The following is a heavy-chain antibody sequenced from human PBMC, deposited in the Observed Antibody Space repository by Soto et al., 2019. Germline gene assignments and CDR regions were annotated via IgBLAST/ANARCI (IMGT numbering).Heavy chain of an antibody. Sequence: QITLQESAPVLVRPTETLTLTCTYSGFSLSTSSDGVSWVRQSPGKALEWLAGIYWDDDKCYMPSLKNRISITKDSSRTQEVLAITHMVQMDTGTYYGARRLRPSGTGWDSGAFDIWGQGTAVAVS. CDR2: IYWDDDK. V-gene: IGHV2-5*02. J-gene: IGHJ3*02. D-gene: IGHD6-25*01. CDR3: ARRLRPSGTGWDSGAFDI. CDR1: GFSLSTSSDG.